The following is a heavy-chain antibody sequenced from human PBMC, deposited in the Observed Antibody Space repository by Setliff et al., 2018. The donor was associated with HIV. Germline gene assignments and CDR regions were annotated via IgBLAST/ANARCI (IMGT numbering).Heavy chain of an antibody. CDR3: AASISSRHYDGPAL. D-gene: IGHD3-3*01. CDR1: GYTLRELS. V-gene: IGHV1-24*01. Sequence: ASVTVSCQLSGYTLRELSMHWVRQAPGKGLEWMVGFNPEEGKTIYAQKFQGRVTMTEDASTDPAFMDLNNLRSEDTAVYYWAASISSRHYDGPALWGRGTLVTVSS. J-gene: IGHJ2*01. CDR2: FNPEEGKT.